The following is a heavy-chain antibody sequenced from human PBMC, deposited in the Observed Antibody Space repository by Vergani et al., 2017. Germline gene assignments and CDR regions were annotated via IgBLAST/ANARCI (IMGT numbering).Heavy chain of an antibody. CDR2: ISSNGGTT. V-gene: IGHV3-64D*06. CDR3: VRCRAVSGWTVDY. J-gene: IGHJ4*02. D-gene: IGHD6-19*01. Sequence: EVQLVESGGGLVQPGGSLRLSCSASGFTFSSYAMHWVRQAPGKGLENVSAISSNGGTTYYADSVKCRFTISRDNSKNTLYLQMSSLRAEDTAVYYCVRCRAVSGWTVDYWGEGTLVTVSA. CDR1: GFTFSSYA.